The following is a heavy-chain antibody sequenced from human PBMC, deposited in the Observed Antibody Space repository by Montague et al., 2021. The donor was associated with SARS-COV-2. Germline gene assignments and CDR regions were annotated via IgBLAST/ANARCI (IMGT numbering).Heavy chain of an antibody. D-gene: IGHD3-22*01. J-gene: IGHJ4*02. V-gene: IGHV3-43*02. CDR1: GFTFDDYA. CDR2: ISGDGGST. Sequence: SLRLFCAASGFTFDDYAMHWVRQAPGKGLEWVSLISGDGGSTYYADSVKGRFTISRDNSKNSLYLQMNSLRTEDTALYYCAKDAPEYYYDSSGSPADYWGQGTLVTVSS. CDR3: AKDAPEYYYDSSGSPADY.